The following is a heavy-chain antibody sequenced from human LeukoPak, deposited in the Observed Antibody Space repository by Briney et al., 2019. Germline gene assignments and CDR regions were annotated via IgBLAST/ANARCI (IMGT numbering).Heavy chain of an antibody. CDR1: GGSISSYY. J-gene: IGHJ4*02. V-gene: IGHV4-34*01. Sequence: SETLSLTCTVSGGSISSYYWSWIRQPPGKGLEWIGEINHSGSTNYNPSLKSRVTISVDTSKNQFSLKLSSVTAADTAVYYCARGGGYGDYWGQGTLVTVSS. CDR3: ARGGGYGDY. D-gene: IGHD6-19*01. CDR2: INHSGST.